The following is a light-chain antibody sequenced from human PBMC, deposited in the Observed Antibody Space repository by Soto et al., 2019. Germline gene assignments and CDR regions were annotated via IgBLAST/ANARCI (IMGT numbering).Light chain of an antibody. Sequence: EIVLTQSPGTLSLSPGERATLSCRASHTISSSYVAWYQQYPGQAPRLLIYAISTRATGVPDRFTGSGSGTDFTLTITRLEPEDFAVYYCQQYDSSHRTFGQGTKVEIK. V-gene: IGKV3-20*01. CDR2: AIS. CDR1: HTISSSY. CDR3: QQYDSSHRT. J-gene: IGKJ1*01.